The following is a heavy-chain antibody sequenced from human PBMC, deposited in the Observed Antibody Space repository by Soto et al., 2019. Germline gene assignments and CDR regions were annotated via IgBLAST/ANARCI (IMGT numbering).Heavy chain of an antibody. CDR3: ARSNYYASSPYHLSLDF. Sequence: SVKVSCKASGGTFSSYTSSWVRQAPGQGLEWMGRIIPIVGIADYAQNFQGRVTITADTPSTAYMELSSLRSEDTAVYHCARSNYYASSPYHLSLDFWGQGTQVTVSS. J-gene: IGHJ4*02. CDR1: GGTFSSYT. D-gene: IGHD3-22*01. CDR2: IIPIVGIA. V-gene: IGHV1-69*02.